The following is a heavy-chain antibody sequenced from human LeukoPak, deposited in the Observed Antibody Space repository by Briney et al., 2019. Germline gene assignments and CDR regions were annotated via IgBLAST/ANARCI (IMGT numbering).Heavy chain of an antibody. V-gene: IGHV3-48*03. CDR3: VRELVPQSINSGYDSFHI. D-gene: IGHD5-12*01. J-gene: IGHJ3*02. Sequence: GGSLRLSCAASGFVFSTYEMDWVRQAPGKGLEWVSYISSSDGTTYYADSVKGRFTISRDNAKNSLSLQMNSLSAEDTAVYYCVRELVPQSINSGYDSFHIWGQGTMVTVSS. CDR2: ISSSDGTT. CDR1: GFVFSTYE.